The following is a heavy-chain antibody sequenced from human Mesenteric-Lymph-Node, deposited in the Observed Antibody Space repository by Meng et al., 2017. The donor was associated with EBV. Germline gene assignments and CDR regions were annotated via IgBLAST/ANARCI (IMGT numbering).Heavy chain of an antibody. Sequence: QVQLQEKGPGLVKPSGTPSLTCAVSGGSITTYNWWSWVRQPPGKGLEWIGEVFHSGTTNSNASLRSRLTISVDKSKNQFSLKLTSVTAADTAVYYCAKANSSGRSSWFDPWGQGTLVTVSS. CDR1: GGSITTYNW. CDR2: VFHSGTT. D-gene: IGHD3-10*01. J-gene: IGHJ5*02. V-gene: IGHV4-4*02. CDR3: AKANSSGRSSWFDP.